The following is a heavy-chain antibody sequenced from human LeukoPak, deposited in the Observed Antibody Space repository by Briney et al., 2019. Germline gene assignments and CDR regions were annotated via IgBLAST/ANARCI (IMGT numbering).Heavy chain of an antibody. V-gene: IGHV4-59*08. CDR1: GGSISSYY. CDR2: IYYSGST. Sequence: SETLSLTCTVSGGSISSYYWSWIRQPPGKGLEWIGYIYYSGSTNYNPSLKSRVTISVDTSKNQFSLKLSSVTAADTAVYYCAHVGSSWFDAFDIWGQGTMVTVSS. D-gene: IGHD6-13*01. CDR3: AHVGSSWFDAFDI. J-gene: IGHJ3*02.